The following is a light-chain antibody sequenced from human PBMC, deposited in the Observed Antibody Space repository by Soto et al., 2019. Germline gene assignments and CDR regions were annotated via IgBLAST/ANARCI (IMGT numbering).Light chain of an antibody. J-gene: IGKJ3*01. CDR2: GSS. CDR1: QRIAGNF. CDR3: QVYGSSPMFT. Sequence: ELVLTQFPGTLSLSPGDTAALSCRASQRIAGNFLAWYQLKPDQAPRLLIYGSSFRASGIPDRFTGSGSGTDFTLTISRLQPDDFAVYLCQVYGSSPMFTFGPGTRVEIK. V-gene: IGKV3-20*01.